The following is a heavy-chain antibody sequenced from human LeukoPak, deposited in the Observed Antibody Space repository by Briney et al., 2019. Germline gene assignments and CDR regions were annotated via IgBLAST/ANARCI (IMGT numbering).Heavy chain of an antibody. CDR2: VYTSGST. Sequence: SETLSLTCTVSGGSISGYYWSWIRQPAGKGLEWIGHVYTSGSTNYNPSLKSRVIMLIDTSKNQFSLNLSSVTAVDTAVYYCAKSPTDRGGYSWFDPWGQGTLVTVSS. V-gene: IGHV4-4*07. J-gene: IGHJ5*02. CDR1: GGSISGYY. CDR3: AKSPTDRGGYSWFDP. D-gene: IGHD3-16*01.